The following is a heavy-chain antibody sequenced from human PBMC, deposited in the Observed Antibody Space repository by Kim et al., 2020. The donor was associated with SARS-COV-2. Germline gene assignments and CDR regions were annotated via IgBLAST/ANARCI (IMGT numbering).Heavy chain of an antibody. D-gene: IGHD3-22*01. CDR2: IYYSGST. CDR1: GGSISSSSYY. V-gene: IGHV4-39*01. CDR3: ARVGLSPPTITMIEVVINLAWFDP. J-gene: IGHJ5*02. Sequence: SETLSLTCTVSGGSISSSSYYWGWIRQPPGKGLEWIGSIYYSGSTYYNPSLKSRVTISVDTSKNQFSLKLSSVTAADTAVYYCARVGLSPPTITMIEVVINLAWFDPWGQGTLVTVSS.